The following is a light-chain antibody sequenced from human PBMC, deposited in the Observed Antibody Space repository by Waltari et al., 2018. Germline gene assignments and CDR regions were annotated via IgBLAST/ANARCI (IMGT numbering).Light chain of an antibody. Sequence: QSVLTQPPSVSATPGRRVPISCSGSRSNIWKTSVAWYQQVPGTAPKLLIHDKNERPSEIPDRFSGSQSGTAATLDITGLQTGDEADYYCGTWDSSLISYVFGTGTKVTVL. V-gene: IGLV1-51*01. J-gene: IGLJ1*01. CDR2: DKN. CDR1: RSNIWKTS. CDR3: GTWDSSLISYV.